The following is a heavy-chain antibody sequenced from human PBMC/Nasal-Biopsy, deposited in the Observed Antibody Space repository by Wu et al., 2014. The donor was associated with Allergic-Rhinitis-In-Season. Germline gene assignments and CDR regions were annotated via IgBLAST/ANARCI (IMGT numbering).Heavy chain of an antibody. CDR2: INDNGGST. CDR3: AKDAAPDWVVLVGPGADDYLDS. Sequence: LRLSCAASGFIFRSYTMNWVRQPPGKGLEWVSSINDNGGSTFYADSVKGRFTISRDNSNNTLYLQMNSLRVEDTALYYCAKDAAPDWVVLVGPGADDYLDSWGPGYPGHRLP. V-gene: IGHV3-23*01. D-gene: IGHD2-8*02. CDR1: GFIFRSYT. J-gene: IGHJ4*02.